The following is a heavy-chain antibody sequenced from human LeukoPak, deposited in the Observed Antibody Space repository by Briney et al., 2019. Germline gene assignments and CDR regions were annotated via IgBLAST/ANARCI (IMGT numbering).Heavy chain of an antibody. CDR3: AKVGREYQLLWGPFGY. Sequence: SGGSLRLSCAASGFTFDDYAMHWVRQAPGKGLEWVSGISWNSGSIGYADSVKGRFTISRDNAKNSLYLQMNSLRAEDTALYYCAKVGREYQLLWGPFGYWGQGTLVTVSS. V-gene: IGHV3-9*01. CDR2: ISWNSGSI. D-gene: IGHD2-2*01. CDR1: GFTFDDYA. J-gene: IGHJ4*02.